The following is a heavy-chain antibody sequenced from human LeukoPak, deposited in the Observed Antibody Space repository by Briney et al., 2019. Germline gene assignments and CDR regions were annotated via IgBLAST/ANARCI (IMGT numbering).Heavy chain of an antibody. CDR2: ITYDGYYK. J-gene: IGHJ6*02. CDR1: GFSFTSYG. Sequence: WGSLTLSCAASGFSFTSYGMHWVRQAPGKGLEWVALITYDGYYKYYSDSVKGRFTISSDNSKNTLYLQMNSLRAEDTAIYYCSRYCITASCQTLDSDYGMDVWGQGTTVSVSS. D-gene: IGHD3-10*01. CDR3: SRYCITASCQTLDSDYGMDV. V-gene: IGHV3-30*03.